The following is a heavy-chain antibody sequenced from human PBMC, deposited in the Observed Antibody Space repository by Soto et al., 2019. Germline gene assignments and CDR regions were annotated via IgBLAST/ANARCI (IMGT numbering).Heavy chain of an antibody. Sequence: GGSLRLSCAASGFTFSNYGVRWVRQAPGKGLEWVAFISYDASKRIYADSVKGRLTISRDNSENTLSLQMNSLRVEDTAVYYCAKSLERGSGLPGGMEVWGKGTTVTVSS. CDR2: ISYDASKR. V-gene: IGHV3-30*18. CDR3: AKSLERGSGLPGGMEV. D-gene: IGHD1-1*01. J-gene: IGHJ6*04. CDR1: GFTFSNYG.